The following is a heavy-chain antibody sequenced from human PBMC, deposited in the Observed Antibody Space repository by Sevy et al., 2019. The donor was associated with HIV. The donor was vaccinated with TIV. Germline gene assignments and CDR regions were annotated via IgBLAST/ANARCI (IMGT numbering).Heavy chain of an antibody. J-gene: IGHJ4*02. CDR1: GFTFSNAW. D-gene: IGHD3-3*01. CDR2: IKSKTDGGTT. V-gene: IGHV3-15*01. Sequence: GGSLRLSCAASGFTFSNAWMSWVRQAPGKGLEWVGRIKSKTDGGTTDYAAPVKGRFTISRDDSKNTLYLQMNSLKTEDTAVYYCTTKNTVYDFWSGSKGGDYWGQGTLVTVSS. CDR3: TTKNTVYDFWSGSKGGDY.